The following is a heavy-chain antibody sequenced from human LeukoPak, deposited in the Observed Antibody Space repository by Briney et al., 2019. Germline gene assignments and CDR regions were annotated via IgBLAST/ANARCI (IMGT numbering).Heavy chain of an antibody. J-gene: IGHJ4*02. CDR2: IKQDGSEK. V-gene: IGHV3-7*04. CDR1: GFTFSSYW. CDR3: ARGHPMTFGAQPLDY. D-gene: IGHD3-10*01. Sequence: HPGGSLRLSCAASGFTFSSYWMSWVRQAPGKGLEWVANIKQDGSEKYYVDSVKGRFTISRDNAKNSLYLQMNSLRAEDTAVYYCARGHPMTFGAQPLDYWGQGTLVTVSS.